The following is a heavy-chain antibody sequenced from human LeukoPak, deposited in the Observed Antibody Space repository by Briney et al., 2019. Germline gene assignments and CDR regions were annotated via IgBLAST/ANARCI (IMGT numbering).Heavy chain of an antibody. CDR2: ISYSGST. J-gene: IGHJ4*02. CDR1: GASITSYY. Sequence: SETLSLTCTVSGASITSYYWSWIRQPPGKGLEWIGYISYSGSTSYNPSLKSRVTISVDKSKNQFSLKLNSVTAADTAVYYCARNGGNSDVDDWGQGTLVTVSS. D-gene: IGHD4-23*01. V-gene: IGHV4-59*12. CDR3: ARNGGNSDVDD.